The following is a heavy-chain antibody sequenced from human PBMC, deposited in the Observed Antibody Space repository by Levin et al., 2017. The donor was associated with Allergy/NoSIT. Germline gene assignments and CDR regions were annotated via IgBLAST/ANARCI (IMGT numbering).Heavy chain of an antibody. CDR1: GGSVSRTNYY. CDR2: IFYDGTI. V-gene: IGHV4-61*01. D-gene: IGHD6-25*01. Sequence: SQTLSLTCTVSGGSVSRTNYYWSWIRQPPGKGLEWIGYIFYDGTIRYPFSLPLRTTLSLDTSKSQFSLKLSSVTAADTAIYYCAREGAAKFDLWGQGTLVTVSS. J-gene: IGHJ4*02. CDR3: AREGAAKFDL.